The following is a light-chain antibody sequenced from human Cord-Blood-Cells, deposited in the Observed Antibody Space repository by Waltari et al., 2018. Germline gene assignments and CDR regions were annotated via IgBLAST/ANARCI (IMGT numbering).Light chain of an antibody. CDR2: STS. CDR3: LLYYGGAQLV. Sequence: QTVVTQVPSLTVSPGGKVTLTCASRTGAVTSGYYPNWFQQKPGQAPRALIYSTSNKYSWTPARCSGSLLGGKAALTLSGVQHEDEAEYYCLLYYGGAQLVFGGGTKLTVL. J-gene: IGLJ2*01. CDR1: TGAVTSGYY. V-gene: IGLV7-43*01.